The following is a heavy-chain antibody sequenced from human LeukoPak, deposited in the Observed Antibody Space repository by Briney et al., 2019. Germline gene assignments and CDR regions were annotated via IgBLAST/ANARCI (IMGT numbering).Heavy chain of an antibody. V-gene: IGHV4-34*01. CDR3: ARDPTTTVTLDY. CDR2: IYHSGST. D-gene: IGHD4-17*01. Sequence: SETLSLTCAVYGVSFSGYYWSWIRQPPGKGLEWIGSIYHSGSTYYNPSLKSRVTISVDTSKNQFSLKLSSVTAADTAVYYCARDPTTTVTLDYWGQGTLVTVSS. CDR1: GVSFSGYY. J-gene: IGHJ4*02.